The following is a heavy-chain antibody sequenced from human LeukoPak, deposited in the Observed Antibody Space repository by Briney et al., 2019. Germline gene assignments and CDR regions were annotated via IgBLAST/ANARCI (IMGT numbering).Heavy chain of an antibody. CDR1: GYSISSGYS. J-gene: IGHJ5*02. V-gene: IGHV4-38-2*02. CDR3: ARVPGAYYDALIGFGSGWFDP. Sequence: SETLSLTCTVSGYSISSGYSWGWVRQSPGKILEWIGITHHSGATFYNPSLRSRVIISLDTSKNQFSLRVRSVTAADTAVYYCARVPGAYYDALIGFGSGWFDPWGQGILVTVSS. D-gene: IGHD3-9*01. CDR2: THHSGAT.